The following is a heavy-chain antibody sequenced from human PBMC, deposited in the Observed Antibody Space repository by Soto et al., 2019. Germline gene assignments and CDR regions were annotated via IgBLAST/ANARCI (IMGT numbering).Heavy chain of an antibody. J-gene: IGHJ4*02. D-gene: IGHD3-22*01. Sequence: GASGKVSCKASGYTFTSYVISWVRHAPGQGLEWMGWISAYNGNTNYAQKLQGRVTMTTDTSTSTAYMELRSLRSDDTAVYYCARRMTYYYDSSGYYEGDYWGQGTLVTVSS. CDR2: ISAYNGNT. V-gene: IGHV1-18*01. CDR1: GYTFTSYV. CDR3: ARRMTYYYDSSGYYEGDY.